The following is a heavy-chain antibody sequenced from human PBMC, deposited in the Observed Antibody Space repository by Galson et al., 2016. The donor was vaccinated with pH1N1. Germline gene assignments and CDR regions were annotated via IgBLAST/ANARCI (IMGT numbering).Heavy chain of an antibody. J-gene: IGHJ2*01. CDR1: GFTFDAFA. V-gene: IGHV3-9*01. Sequence: SLRLSCAASGFTFDAFAMHWVRQVPGKGLEWVSVITWNSHVIDYADSVKGRFTIYRDNARNSLYLQMNNLRPEETAFYYCAKDHCSHGDTNCFYFDLWGRGTLVTVSS. CDR2: ITWNSHVI. CDR3: AKDHCSHGDTNCFYFDL. D-gene: IGHD4-17*01.